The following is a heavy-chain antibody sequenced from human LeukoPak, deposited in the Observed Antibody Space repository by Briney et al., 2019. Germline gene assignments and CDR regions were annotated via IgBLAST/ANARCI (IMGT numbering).Heavy chain of an antibody. D-gene: IGHD3-10*01. CDR1: GGSFSGYY. V-gene: IGHV4-34*01. Sequence: SETLSLTCAVYGGSFSGYYWSWIRQPPGKGLEWIGEINHSGSTNYNPSLKSRVTISVDTSKNQFSLKLSSVTAADTAVYYCARARSYYYGSGSYNYYYYMDVWGKGTTVTISS. CDR2: INHSGST. CDR3: ARARSYYYGSGSYNYYYYMDV. J-gene: IGHJ6*03.